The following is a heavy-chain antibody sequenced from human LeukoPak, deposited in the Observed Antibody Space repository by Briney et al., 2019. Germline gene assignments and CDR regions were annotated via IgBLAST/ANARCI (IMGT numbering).Heavy chain of an antibody. CDR1: GGSVSTYY. CDR2: MHHSGST. J-gene: IGHJ4*02. CDR3: ARGGPDLAMATTIDY. Sequence: PSETLSLTCTVSGGSVSTYYWSWIRQPPGKGLEGIGYMHHSGSTNYNPSLKGRVTISPDTSKNHFSLRLSSVTAADTAVYYCARGGPDLAMATTIDYWGPGTLVTVSS. V-gene: IGHV4-59*02. D-gene: IGHD5-24*01.